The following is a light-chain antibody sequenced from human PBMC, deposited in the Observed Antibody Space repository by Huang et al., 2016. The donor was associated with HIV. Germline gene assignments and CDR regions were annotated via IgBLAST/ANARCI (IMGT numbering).Light chain of an antibody. CDR2: KVA. CDR3: MQGTHWPPT. CDR1: QSLLFTDGNTY. Sequence: DILLTQSPLSLPVTLGQPASISCRSSQSLLFTDGNTYLNWFHQRPGQPPRRLIYKVAKRGSGVPARISGSGSGTYFTLEISRVEAEDVGLYFCMQGTHWPPTFGQGTKVDLK. J-gene: IGKJ1*01. V-gene: IGKV2-30*01.